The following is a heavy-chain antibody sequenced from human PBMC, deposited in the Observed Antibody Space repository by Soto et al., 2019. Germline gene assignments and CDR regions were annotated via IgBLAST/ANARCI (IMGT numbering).Heavy chain of an antibody. Sequence: GESLKISCKGSGYSFAGCWVTWVRQKPCKGLEWMGLIDPSDSQTYYSPSFRGHVTISVTKSITTVFLQWSSLRASDTAMYYCARQIYDSDTGPNFQYHFDSWGQATPVTVSS. CDR1: GYSFAGCW. V-gene: IGHV5-10-1*01. CDR3: ARQIYDSDTGPNFQYHFDS. CDR2: IDPSDSQT. D-gene: IGHD3-22*01. J-gene: IGHJ4*02.